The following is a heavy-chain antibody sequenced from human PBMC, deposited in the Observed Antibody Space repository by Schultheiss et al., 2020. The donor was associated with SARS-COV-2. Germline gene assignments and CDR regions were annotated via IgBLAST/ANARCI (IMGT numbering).Heavy chain of an antibody. CDR3: ASKSYYDSSGYYYPDY. J-gene: IGHJ4*02. V-gene: IGHV4-4*07. D-gene: IGHD3-22*01. CDR1: GGSISSYY. Sequence: SETLSLTCTVSGGSISSYYWSWIRQPPGKGLEWIGRIYTSGSTNYNPSLKSRVTISVDTSKNQFSLKLSSVTAADTAVYYCASKSYYDSSGYYYPDYWGQGTLVTVSS. CDR2: IYTSGST.